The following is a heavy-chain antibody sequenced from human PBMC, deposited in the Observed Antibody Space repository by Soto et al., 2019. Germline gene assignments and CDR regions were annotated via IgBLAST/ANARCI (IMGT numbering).Heavy chain of an antibody. V-gene: IGHV1-69*01. J-gene: IGHJ4*02. Sequence: QVQLVQSGAEVKKPGSSVKVSCKASGGTFSSYAISWVRQAPGQGLEWMGGIIPSFGTANYAQKFQGRVTINAEESKSKDLMELSSLRSEDTAVYYCAMGFSHDYGDYAPIFTFDYWGQGTLVTVSS. CDR1: GGTFSSYA. CDR3: AMGFSHDYGDYAPIFTFDY. D-gene: IGHD4-17*01. CDR2: IIPSFGTA.